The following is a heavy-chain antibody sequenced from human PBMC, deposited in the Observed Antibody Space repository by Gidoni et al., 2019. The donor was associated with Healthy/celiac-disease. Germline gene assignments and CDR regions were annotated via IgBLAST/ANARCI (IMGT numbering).Heavy chain of an antibody. D-gene: IGHD2-2*01. CDR2: ISGSGGST. CDR3: AKGRNQLPTGPPWFDP. V-gene: IGHV3-23*01. CDR1: GFTFSSYA. Sequence: EVQLLESGGGLVQPGGSLRLSCAASGFTFSSYAMSWVRQAPGKGLEWVSAISGSGGSTYYADSVKGRFTISRDNSKNTLYLQMNSLRAEDTAVYYCAKGRNQLPTGPPWFDPWGQGTLVTVSS. J-gene: IGHJ5*02.